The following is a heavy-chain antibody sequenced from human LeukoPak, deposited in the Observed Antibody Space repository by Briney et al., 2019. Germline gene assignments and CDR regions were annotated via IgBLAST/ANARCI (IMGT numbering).Heavy chain of an antibody. Sequence: PSETLSLTCTVSGGSISGSSYYWGWIRQPPGKGLEWIGSIYYSGSTYYNPSLKSRVTISVDTSKNQFSLKLSSVTAADTAVYYCARGGYSGYVYLYWGQGTLVTVSS. CDR3: ARGGYSGYVYLY. D-gene: IGHD5-12*01. CDR1: GGSISGSSYY. J-gene: IGHJ4*02. CDR2: IYYSGST. V-gene: IGHV4-39*01.